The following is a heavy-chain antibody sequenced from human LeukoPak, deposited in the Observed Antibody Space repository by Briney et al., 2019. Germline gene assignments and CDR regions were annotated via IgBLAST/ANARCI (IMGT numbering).Heavy chain of an antibody. Sequence: SETLSPTCTVSGGSIRSSYYYWGWIRQPPGKGLEWIGSIYDSGSTNYNPSLKSRVTISVDMSKNQFSLKLSSVTAADTAVYYCASVGYGDYVWGQGTLVTVSS. D-gene: IGHD4-17*01. J-gene: IGHJ4*02. V-gene: IGHV4-39*07. CDR1: GGSIRSSYYY. CDR3: ASVGYGDYV. CDR2: IYDSGST.